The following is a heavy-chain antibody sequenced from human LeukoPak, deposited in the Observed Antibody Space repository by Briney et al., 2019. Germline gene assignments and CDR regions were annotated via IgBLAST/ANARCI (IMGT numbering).Heavy chain of an antibody. CDR2: ISSSSSTL. CDR3: ARDHDSSSCPYFDS. J-gene: IGHJ4*02. Sequence: GGSLRLSCAASGFTFSRYSMNWVRQAPGKGLEWVSYISSSSSTLYYADSVKGRFTTSRGNAKNSLYLQMNSLRAEDTAVYFCARDHDSSSCPYFDSWGQGTLVTVSS. V-gene: IGHV3-48*01. D-gene: IGHD6-13*01. CDR1: GFTFSRYS.